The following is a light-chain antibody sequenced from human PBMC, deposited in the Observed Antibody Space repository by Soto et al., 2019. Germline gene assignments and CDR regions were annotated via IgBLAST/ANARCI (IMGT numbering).Light chain of an antibody. CDR3: LVSYNGANWV. Sequence: QAVVTQEPSLTVSPGGTVTLTCGSSTGAVTSGHYPYWFQQKPGQAPRTLIYVTTNKESWTPARFSGSLLGGKAALTLSGAQPEDEADYYCLVSYNGANWVFGGGTKLTVL. CDR1: TGAVTSGHY. J-gene: IGLJ3*02. CDR2: VTT. V-gene: IGLV7-46*01.